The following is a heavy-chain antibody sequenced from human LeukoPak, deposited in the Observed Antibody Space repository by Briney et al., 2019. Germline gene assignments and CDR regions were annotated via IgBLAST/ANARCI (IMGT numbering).Heavy chain of an antibody. V-gene: IGHV4-39*01. J-gene: IGHJ5*02. CDR2: IYYSGST. Sequence: SETLSLTCTVSGGSISSSSYYWGWIRQPPGKGLEWIGSIYYSGSTYYNPSLKSRVTISVDTSKNQFSLKLSSVTAADTAVYYCARHFWYDSSGTLRWFDPWGQGTLVTVSS. D-gene: IGHD3-22*01. CDR3: ARHFWYDSSGTLRWFDP. CDR1: GGSISSSSYY.